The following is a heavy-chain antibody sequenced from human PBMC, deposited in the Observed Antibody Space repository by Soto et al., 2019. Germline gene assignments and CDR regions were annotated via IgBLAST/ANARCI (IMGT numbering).Heavy chain of an antibody. D-gene: IGHD1-1*01. CDR1: GYTFTSYY. CDR2: INPSGGST. Sequence: ASVKVSCKASGYTFTSYYMHWVRQAPGQGLEWMGIINPSGGSTSYAQKFQGRVTMTRDTSTGTVYMELSSLRSEDTAVYYCARDGLRHALEYGMDVWGQGTTVTV. V-gene: IGHV1-46*01. J-gene: IGHJ6*02. CDR3: ARDGLRHALEYGMDV.